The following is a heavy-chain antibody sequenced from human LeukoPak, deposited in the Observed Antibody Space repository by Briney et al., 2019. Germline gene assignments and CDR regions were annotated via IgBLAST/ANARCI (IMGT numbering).Heavy chain of an antibody. CDR1: GFTFSSSG. CDR3: AAVLGQQLVYYYGMDV. Sequence: ASVKASCKGSGFTFSSSGMQWVRQARGQRLEWIGWIVPGSGNTNYAQKFQERVTFTRDMSTSTAYMELSGLRSEDTAVYYCAAVLGQQLVYYYGMDVWGQGTTVTVS. V-gene: IGHV1-58*02. CDR2: IVPGSGNT. D-gene: IGHD6-13*01. J-gene: IGHJ6*02.